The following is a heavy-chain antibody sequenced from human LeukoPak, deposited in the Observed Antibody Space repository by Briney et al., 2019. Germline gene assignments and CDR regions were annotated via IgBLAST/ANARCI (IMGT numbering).Heavy chain of an antibody. CDR1: GGSISSGSYY. D-gene: IGHD6-19*01. CDR2: IYTSGST. CDR3: ASSSSAWYGWFDP. J-gene: IGHJ5*02. Sequence: SQTLCLTCTVSGGSISSGSYYWSWIRPPSGKGLEWIGRIYTSGSTNYNPSLKSRVTISVDTSKNQFSLKLSSVTAADTAVYYCASSSSAWYGWFDPWGQGTLVTVSS. V-gene: IGHV4-61*02.